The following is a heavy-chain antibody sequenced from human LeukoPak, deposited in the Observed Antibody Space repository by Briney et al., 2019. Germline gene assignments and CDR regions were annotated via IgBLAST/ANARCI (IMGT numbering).Heavy chain of an antibody. CDR1: GYSISSSNW. J-gene: IGHJ2*01. D-gene: IGHD3-10*01. CDR2: IYDSGST. CDR3: ARDGGGFDL. V-gene: IGHV4-28*03. Sequence: SETLSLTCAVSGYSISSSNWWGWIRQPPGKGLEWIGYIYDSGSTKYNPSLKSRVNTSVDTSKNQFSLKLRSVTAADTAVYFCARDGGGFDLWGRGTLVTVSS.